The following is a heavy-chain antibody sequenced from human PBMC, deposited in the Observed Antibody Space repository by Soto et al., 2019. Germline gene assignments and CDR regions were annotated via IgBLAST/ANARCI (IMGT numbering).Heavy chain of an antibody. Sequence: EVQLLESGRGLVQPGGSLRLSCAASGFTFSNYVMSWVRQAPGKGLEWVSLMSGSGGSIYYADPVKGRFIISRDNSKNTLYLQMNSLRAEDTAVYYCARSRTASYYFDYWGQGTAVTVSS. CDR1: GFTFSNYV. D-gene: IGHD2-8*02. CDR2: MSGSGGSI. V-gene: IGHV3-23*01. J-gene: IGHJ4*02. CDR3: ARSRTASYYFDY.